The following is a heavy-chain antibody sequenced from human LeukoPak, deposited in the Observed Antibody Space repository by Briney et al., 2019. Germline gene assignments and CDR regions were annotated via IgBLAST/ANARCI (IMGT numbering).Heavy chain of an antibody. V-gene: IGHV3-48*02. CDR1: GFTFSSYS. Sequence: GGSLRLSCAASGFTFSSYSMNWVRQAPGKGLEWVSYISSSSSTIYYADSVKGRFTISRDNAKNSLYLQINSLRDEDTAVYYCARGHIAAAAPAYWGQGTLVTVSS. J-gene: IGHJ4*02. CDR2: ISSSSSTI. D-gene: IGHD6-13*01. CDR3: ARGHIAAAAPAY.